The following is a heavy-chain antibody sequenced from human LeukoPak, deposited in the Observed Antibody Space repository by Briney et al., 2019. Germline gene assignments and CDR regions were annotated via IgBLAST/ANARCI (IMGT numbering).Heavy chain of an antibody. J-gene: IGHJ6*03. D-gene: IGHD6-13*01. V-gene: IGHV4-61*02. CDR2: IYTSGST. CDR3: ARVPAAVTPYYYYMDV. CDR1: GGSISSGSYY. Sequence: SETLSLTCTVSGGSISSGSYYWSWIRQPAGKGLEWIGRIYTSGSTNYNPSLKSRVTISVDTSKNQFSLKLSSVTAADTAVYYCARVPAAVTPYYYYMDVWGKGTTVTISS.